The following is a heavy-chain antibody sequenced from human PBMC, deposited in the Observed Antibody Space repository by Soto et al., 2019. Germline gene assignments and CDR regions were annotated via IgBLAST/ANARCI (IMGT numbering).Heavy chain of an antibody. CDR2: ISAFNGYT. CDR3: ARGRGVVIPAGIPDAFDI. Sequence: ASVKVSCKASGYIFNKYGFNWVQQAPGQGLEWMGRISAFNGYTNFAQKFQGRVTLTTDTSTNTAYMELSSLRSDDTARYYCARGRGVVIPAGIPDAFDIWGQGXMVTV. CDR1: GYIFNKYG. V-gene: IGHV1-18*01. D-gene: IGHD2-21*01. J-gene: IGHJ3*02.